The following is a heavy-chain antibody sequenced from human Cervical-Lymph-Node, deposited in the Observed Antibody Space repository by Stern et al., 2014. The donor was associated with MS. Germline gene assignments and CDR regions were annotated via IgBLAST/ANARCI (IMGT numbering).Heavy chain of an antibody. CDR3: AKSTVTSLSDY. Sequence: VQLEESGGGLVQPGGSLRLSCAASGFTFSSYAMSWVRQAPGTGLEWDSAFRGNGGSTYYADSGQARFTITRENSTNTLFQHMNSLRAEDPAVYYCAKSTVTSLSDYWGQGTLVTVSS. CDR1: GFTFSSYA. V-gene: IGHV3-23*04. J-gene: IGHJ4*02. D-gene: IGHD4-17*01. CDR2: FRGNGGST.